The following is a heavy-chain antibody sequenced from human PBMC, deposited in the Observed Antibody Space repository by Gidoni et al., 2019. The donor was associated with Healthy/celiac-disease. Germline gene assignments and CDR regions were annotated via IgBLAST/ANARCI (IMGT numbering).Heavy chain of an antibody. CDR2: IYYSGST. CDR1: GGSVSSGSYY. CDR3: AREKQQLVNNWFDP. J-gene: IGHJ5*02. D-gene: IGHD6-13*01. V-gene: IGHV4-61*01. Sequence: QVQLQESGPGLVKPSETLSLTCTVSGGSVSSGSYYWSWIRQPPGKGLEWIGYIYYSGSTNYNPSLKSRVTISVDTSKNQFSLKLSSVTAADTAVYYCAREKQQLVNNWFDPWGQGTLVTVSS.